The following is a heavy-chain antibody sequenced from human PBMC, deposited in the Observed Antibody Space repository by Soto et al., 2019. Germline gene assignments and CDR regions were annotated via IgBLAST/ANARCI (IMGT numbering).Heavy chain of an antibody. J-gene: IGHJ5*02. CDR2: IYYSGST. D-gene: IGHD6-19*01. Sequence: QLQLQESGPGLVKPSETLSLTCTVSGGSISSSSYYWGWIRQPPGKGLEWIGSIYYSGSTYYNPSLKSRVTVSVDTSKNQFSLKLSSVTAADTAVYYCARPTVIAVAGGSTYWFDPWGQGTLVTVSS. CDR1: GGSISSSSYY. CDR3: ARPTVIAVAGGSTYWFDP. V-gene: IGHV4-39*01.